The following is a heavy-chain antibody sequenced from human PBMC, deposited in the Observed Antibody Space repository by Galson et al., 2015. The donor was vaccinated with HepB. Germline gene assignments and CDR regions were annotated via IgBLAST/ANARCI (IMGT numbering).Heavy chain of an antibody. D-gene: IGHD3-10*01. CDR2: INLDGSAN. J-gene: IGHJ4*02. Sequence: SLRLSCAASGFTFGSYWIHWVRQAPGKGLEWVGNINLDGSANFYVDSVKGRFTISRDNAKNSVYLQMSSLRAEDTAVYYCGVKDSGYWGQGTLVPVSS. V-gene: IGHV3-7*01. CDR1: GFTFGSYW. CDR3: GVKDSGY.